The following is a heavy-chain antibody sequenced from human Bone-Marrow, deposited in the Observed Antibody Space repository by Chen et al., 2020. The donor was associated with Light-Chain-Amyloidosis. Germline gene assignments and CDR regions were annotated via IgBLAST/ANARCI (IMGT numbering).Heavy chain of an antibody. V-gene: IGHV3-74*01. CDR3: ARDRGIFSYNRGGLDS. CDR1: GFTLNTYW. Sequence: EVQLVESGGALVQPGGSMRLSCEASGFTLNTYWMHWVRQPPGGGLVWVARMPTDVTETVYADSVKGRFTVSRDDAKNTLYLEMNSLRVEDTGLYFCARDRGIFSYNRGGLDSWGQGTLVTVSS. CDR2: MPTDVTET. D-gene: IGHD3-10*01. J-gene: IGHJ4*02.